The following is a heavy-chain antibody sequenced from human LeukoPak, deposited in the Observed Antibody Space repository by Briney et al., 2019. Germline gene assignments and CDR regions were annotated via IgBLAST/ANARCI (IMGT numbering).Heavy chain of an antibody. CDR1: GFTXSSYA. CDR2: ISGGGGPT. V-gene: IGHV3-23*01. Sequence: XAXXGFTXSSYAMSWVRQAPGKGLEWVSVISGGGGPTYYADSVKGRFTISRDNSKNTLYLQMNSLRAEDTAVYFCAKDPTYYSDTSGYYFDYWGQGTLVTVSS. D-gene: IGHD3-22*01. J-gene: IGHJ4*02. CDR3: AKDPTYYSDTSGYYFDY.